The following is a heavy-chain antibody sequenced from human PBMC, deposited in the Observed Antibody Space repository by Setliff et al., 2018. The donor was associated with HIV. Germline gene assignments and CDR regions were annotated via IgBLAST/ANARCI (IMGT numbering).Heavy chain of an antibody. J-gene: IGHJ4*02. CDR1: GFTFSSYA. D-gene: IGHD3-3*01. V-gene: IGHV3-74*01. CDR2: ISSDGSST. CDR3: ARDKGPYNFWSGYDTHYFDY. Sequence: PGGSLRLSCAASGFTFSSYAMHWVRQAPGKGLVWVSRISSDGSSTSYADSVKGRFTISRDNAKNTLYLQMNSLRAEDTAVYYCARDKGPYNFWSGYDTHYFDYWGQGTLVTVSS.